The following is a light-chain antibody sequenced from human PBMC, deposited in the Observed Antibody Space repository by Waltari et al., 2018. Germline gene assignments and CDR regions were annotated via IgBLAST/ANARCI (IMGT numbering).Light chain of an antibody. CDR2: ATS. CDR1: QDISNS. V-gene: IGKV1-NL1*01. CDR3: QQYYTTLYP. Sequence: DIQMTQSPSSLSASVGDRVTITCRASQDISNSLAWYQQKPGKAPNRLLYATSKLESGVPSSVSGSGSGPDYTLTISSLQPEDFATYCCQQYYTTLYPFGQGTKLEIK. J-gene: IGKJ2*01.